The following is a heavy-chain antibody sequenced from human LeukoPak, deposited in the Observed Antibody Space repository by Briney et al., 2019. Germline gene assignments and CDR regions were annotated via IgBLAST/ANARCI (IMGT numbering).Heavy chain of an antibody. D-gene: IGHD1-26*01. V-gene: IGHV3-74*01. Sequence: GGSLRLSCAASGFTFSSYWMHWVRQAPGKGLVWVSRIKPDGSSTAYADSVKGRFTISRDNAKITLYLQMNSLRAEDTAVYYCARGIVGATTIDYWGQGTLVTVSS. CDR3: ARGIVGATTIDY. CDR1: GFTFSSYW. CDR2: IKPDGSST. J-gene: IGHJ4*02.